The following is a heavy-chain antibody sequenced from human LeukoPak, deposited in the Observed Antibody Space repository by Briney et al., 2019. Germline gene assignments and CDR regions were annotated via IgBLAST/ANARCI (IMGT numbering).Heavy chain of an antibody. J-gene: IGHJ4*02. CDR1: GGTFSTYA. CDR2: IIPIFGTA. V-gene: IGHV1-69*05. CDR3: ARSSLDSSSWYYFDY. D-gene: IGHD6-13*01. Sequence: SVKVSCKASGGTFSTYAISWVRQAPGQGLEWMGGIIPIFGTANYAQKFQGRVTITTDESTSTAYMELSSLRSEDTAVYYCARSSLDSSSWYYFDYWGQGTLVTVSS.